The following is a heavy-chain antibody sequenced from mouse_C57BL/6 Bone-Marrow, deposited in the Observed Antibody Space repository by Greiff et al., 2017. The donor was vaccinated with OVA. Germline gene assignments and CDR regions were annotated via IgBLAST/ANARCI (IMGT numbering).Heavy chain of an antibody. V-gene: IGHV5-9-1*02. J-gene: IGHJ2*01. CDR1: GFTFSSYA. CDR2: ISSGGDYI. D-gene: IGHD1-1*01. CDR3: TREGFYYYGSSYDYFDY. Sequence: EVKVVESGEGLVKPGGSLKLSCAASGFTFSSYAMSWVRQTPEKRLEWVAYISSGGDYIYYADTVKGRFTISRDNARNTLYLQMSSLKSEDTAMYYCTREGFYYYGSSYDYFDYWGQGTTLTVSS.